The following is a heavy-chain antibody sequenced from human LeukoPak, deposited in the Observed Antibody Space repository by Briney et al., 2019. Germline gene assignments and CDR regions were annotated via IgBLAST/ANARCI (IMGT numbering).Heavy chain of an antibody. CDR2: ISWNSGSI. V-gene: IGHV3-9*01. J-gene: IGHJ4*02. CDR3: AKDSYYDSSGLPDY. CDR1: GFTFDDYA. D-gene: IGHD3-22*01. Sequence: PGRSLRLSCAASGFTFDDYAMHWVRQAPGKGLEWVSGISWNSGSIGYADSVKGRFTISRDNAKNSLYLQMNGLRAEDTALYYCAKDSYYDSSGLPDYWGQGTLVTVSS.